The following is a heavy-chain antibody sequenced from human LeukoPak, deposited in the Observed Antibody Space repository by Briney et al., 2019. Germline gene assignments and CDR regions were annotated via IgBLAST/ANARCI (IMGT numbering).Heavy chain of an antibody. J-gene: IGHJ4*02. CDR2: ISTRHDST. CDR3: AKRGTYPMYYFDY. V-gene: IGHV3-23*01. D-gene: IGHD3-16*02. Sequence: ETLSLTCAVYGGSFSGYYWSWVRQAPGKGLEWVSVISTRHDSTYYADSVKGRFTISRDNSRNTLYLQMNSLRAEDTAVYYCAKRGTYPMYYFDYWGQGILVTVSS. CDR1: GGSFSGYY.